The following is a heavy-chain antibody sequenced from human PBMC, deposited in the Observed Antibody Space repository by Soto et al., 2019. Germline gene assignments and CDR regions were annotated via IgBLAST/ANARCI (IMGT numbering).Heavy chain of an antibody. CDR1: GGTFSNYA. V-gene: IGHV1-69*13. Sequence: SVKVSCKASGGTFSNYAIAWVRQAPGQGLEWMGGLIPISGTANYAQKFQGRVTITADESTSTAYMELSSLRAEDTAVYYCARHPERIAQIGWFDPWGQGTLVTVSS. CDR2: LIPISGTA. D-gene: IGHD6-13*01. J-gene: IGHJ5*02. CDR3: ARHPERIAQIGWFDP.